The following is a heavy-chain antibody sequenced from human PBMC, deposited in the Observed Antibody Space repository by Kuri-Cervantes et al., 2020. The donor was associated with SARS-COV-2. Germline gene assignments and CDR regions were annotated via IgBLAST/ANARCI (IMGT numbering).Heavy chain of an antibody. D-gene: IGHD6-19*01. V-gene: IGHV3-48*03. CDR3: ARVDPPLIDSSGLTGIDY. CDR2: ISSSGSTI. J-gene: IGHJ4*02. Sequence: GESRKSSCAASGFTFSSYEMNWVLQAPGKGLEWVSYISSSGSTIYYADSVKGRFTISRDNAKNSLYLQMNSLRAEDTAVYYCARVDPPLIDSSGLTGIDYWGQGTLVTVSS. CDR1: GFTFSSYE.